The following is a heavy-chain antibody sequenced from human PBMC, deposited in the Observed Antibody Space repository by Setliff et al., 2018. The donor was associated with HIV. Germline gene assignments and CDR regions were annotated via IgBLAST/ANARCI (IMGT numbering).Heavy chain of an antibody. V-gene: IGHV4-34*01. Sequence: LSLTCAVYGGSFSGYYWSWIRQPPGKGLEWIGEINHSGSTNYNPSLKSRVTMSVDTSKNKFSLKLSSVTAADTAVYYCARDLGSAYSYAQGRFDPWGQGTLVTVS. CDR2: INHSGST. J-gene: IGHJ5*02. D-gene: IGHD5-18*01. CDR3: ARDLGSAYSYAQGRFDP. CDR1: GGSFSGYY.